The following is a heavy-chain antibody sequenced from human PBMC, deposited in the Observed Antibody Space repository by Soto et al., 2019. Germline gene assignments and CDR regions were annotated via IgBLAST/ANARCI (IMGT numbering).Heavy chain of an antibody. J-gene: IGHJ6*02. CDR1: GYTFTSYG. CDR2: ISAYNGNA. V-gene: IGHV1-18*01. D-gene: IGHD3-22*01. Sequence: ASVKVSCKASGYTFTSYGISWVRQAPGQGPEWMGWISAYNGNANYAQKLQGRVTMTTDTSTKTAYMEVRSLRSDDTAVYYCARGGYYDSSGSRNYHYYGMNVWGQGTTVTVSS. CDR3: ARGGYYDSSGSRNYHYYGMNV.